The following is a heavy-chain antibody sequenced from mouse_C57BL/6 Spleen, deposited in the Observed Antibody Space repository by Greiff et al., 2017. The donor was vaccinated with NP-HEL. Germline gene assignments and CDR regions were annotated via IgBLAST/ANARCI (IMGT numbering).Heavy chain of an antibody. J-gene: IGHJ4*01. D-gene: IGHD1-1*01. CDR3: APITTVVTRYYAMDY. CDR1: GYTFTDYY. Sequence: VQLKQSGPELVKPGASVKISCKASGYTFTDYYMNWVKQSHGKSLEWIGDINPNNGGTSYNQKFKGKATLTVDKSSSTAYMELRSLTSEDSAVYYCAPITTVVTRYYAMDYWGQGTSVTVSS. V-gene: IGHV1-26*01. CDR2: INPNNGGT.